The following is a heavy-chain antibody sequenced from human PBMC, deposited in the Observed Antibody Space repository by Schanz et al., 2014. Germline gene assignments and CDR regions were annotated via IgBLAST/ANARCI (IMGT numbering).Heavy chain of an antibody. CDR2: IGVDGTTT. V-gene: IGHV3-23*01. CDR1: GLIFSNYV. Sequence: EVQLLESGGGLVQPGGSLKLSCAASGLIFSNYVMSWVRQAPGKGLEWVSVIGVDGTTTYYADSVKGRFTISRDNSKNTLYLQMNSLRAEDTAIYYCAKDAPYPFDLWGRGTLITVSS. CDR3: AKDAPYPFDL. J-gene: IGHJ2*01.